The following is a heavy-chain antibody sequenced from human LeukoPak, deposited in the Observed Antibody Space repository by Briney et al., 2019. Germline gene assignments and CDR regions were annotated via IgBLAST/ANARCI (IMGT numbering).Heavy chain of an antibody. CDR1: GFTFSSYG. J-gene: IGHJ6*04. CDR3: AKDGDPIVVVPAAIVDV. Sequence: PGGSLRLSCAASGFTFSSYGMHWVRQAPGKGLEWVAFIRYDGSNKYYANSVKGRFTISRDNSTNTLYLQMNSLRAEDTAVYYCAKDGDPIVVVPAAIVDVWGKGTTVTVSS. V-gene: IGHV3-30*02. D-gene: IGHD2-2*02. CDR2: IRYDGSNK.